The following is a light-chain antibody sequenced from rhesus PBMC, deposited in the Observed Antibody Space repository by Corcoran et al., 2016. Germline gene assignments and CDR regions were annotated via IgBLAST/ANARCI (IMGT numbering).Light chain of an antibody. J-gene: IGLJ3*01. CDR3: SSSAGRATLVL. V-gene: IGLV2-32*02. CDR1: SSDIGSHNY. Sequence: QAALTQPRSVSGSPGQSVTIPCTGTSSDIGSHNYVSWYQHHPGTAPKLLIYVVNARPSGVSDRFSGSKSGNTASLTISGLQAADEADYYCSSSAGRATLVLFGGGTRLTVL. CDR2: VVN.